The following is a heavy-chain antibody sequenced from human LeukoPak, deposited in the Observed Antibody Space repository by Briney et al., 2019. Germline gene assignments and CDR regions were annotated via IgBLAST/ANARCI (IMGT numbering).Heavy chain of an antibody. CDR2: ISSGSRTI. V-gene: IGHV3-48*01. Sequence: GGSLRLSCAASGFTFSSYSMNWVRQAPGKGLEWVSYISSGSRTIYYADSVKGRFTVARDNAKNSLYLQMNSLGAEDTAVYHCARESITGQRDFDYWGQGTLVTVSS. CDR1: GFTFSSYS. J-gene: IGHJ4*02. D-gene: IGHD1-20*01. CDR3: ARESITGQRDFDY.